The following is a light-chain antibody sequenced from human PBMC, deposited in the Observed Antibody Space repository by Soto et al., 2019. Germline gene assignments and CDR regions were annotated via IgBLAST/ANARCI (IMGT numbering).Light chain of an antibody. J-gene: IGKJ4*01. CDR1: EDIGNN. CDR2: GAS. Sequence: EIVMTQSPVTLSLSPGERATLSCRASEDIGNNLASYQQKPGQPPRLLIFGASTRATNLASRFGGTGSGTEFTLTITSLQSGDFATYSCHQYMAWPLTFGGGTKVEI. V-gene: IGKV3-15*01. CDR3: HQYMAWPLT.